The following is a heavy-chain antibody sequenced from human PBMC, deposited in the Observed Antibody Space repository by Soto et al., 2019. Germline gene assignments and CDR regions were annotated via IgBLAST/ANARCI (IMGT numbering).Heavy chain of an antibody. J-gene: IGHJ4*02. CDR2: IKQDGSEK. D-gene: IGHD1-26*01. CDR1: GFTFSSYW. CDR3: TTDSYSSITVVRFDY. V-gene: IGHV3-7*03. Sequence: GGSLRLSCAASGFTFSSYWMSWVRQAPGKGLEWVANIKQDGSEKYYVDSVKGRFTISRDNAKNMVFLQMNSLKTEDTGIYYCTTDSYSSITVVRFDYWGQGTVVTVSS.